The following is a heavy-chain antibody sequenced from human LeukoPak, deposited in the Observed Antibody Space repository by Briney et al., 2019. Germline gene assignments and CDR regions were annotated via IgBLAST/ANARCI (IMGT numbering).Heavy chain of an antibody. CDR2: IWYDGSNK. J-gene: IGHJ4*02. V-gene: IGHV3-33*01. Sequence: PGRSLRLSCEASGFTFSSYGMHWVRQAPGKGLEGVAVIWYDGSNKYYADSVKGRFTISRDNSKNTLYLQMNSLRAEDTAVYYCAREARIAVAGTLDYWGQGTLVTVSS. D-gene: IGHD6-19*01. CDR3: AREARIAVAGTLDY. CDR1: GFTFSSYG.